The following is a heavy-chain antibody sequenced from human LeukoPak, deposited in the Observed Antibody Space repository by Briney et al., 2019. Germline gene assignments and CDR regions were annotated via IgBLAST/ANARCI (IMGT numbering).Heavy chain of an antibody. CDR1: GLTFSKYS. J-gene: IGHJ4*02. Sequence: GGSLRLSCAASGLTFSKYSMTWVRQAPGKGLEWVSFIDTSSTIMYYTDSVKGRFTISRDNAKNSLYLQMNSLRAEDTAVYYCARDGSSSSAGWGQGTLVTVSS. CDR2: IDTSSTIM. V-gene: IGHV3-48*04. D-gene: IGHD6-6*01. CDR3: ARDGSSSSAG.